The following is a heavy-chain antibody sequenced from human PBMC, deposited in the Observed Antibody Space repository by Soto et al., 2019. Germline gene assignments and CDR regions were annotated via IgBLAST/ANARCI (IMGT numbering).Heavy chain of an antibody. CDR2: INPSGGST. CDR3: ARGIAVAGAIFDY. D-gene: IGHD6-19*01. CDR1: GYTFTTYY. Sequence: QVQLVQSGAEVKKPGASVKVSCKASGYTFTTYYMHWVRQAPGQGLEWMGIINPSGGSTSYAQKFHGRVTMTSDTSTSTVYLELSSLRSEDTAVYYCARGIAVAGAIFDYWGQGTLVTVSS. V-gene: IGHV1-46*03. J-gene: IGHJ4*02.